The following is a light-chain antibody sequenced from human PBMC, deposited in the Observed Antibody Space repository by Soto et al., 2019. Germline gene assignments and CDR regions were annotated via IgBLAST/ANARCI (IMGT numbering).Light chain of an antibody. CDR2: RNN. CDR1: SSNIGSNY. Sequence: QSVLTQPPSASGTPGQRVTISCSGSSSNIGSNYVYWYQQLPGTAPKLLIYRNNQRPSGVVDRFSGSKSGTSASLAISGLRSEDEADYYCAAWDDSLSGPVFGGGTKLTVL. J-gene: IGLJ3*02. V-gene: IGLV1-47*01. CDR3: AAWDDSLSGPV.